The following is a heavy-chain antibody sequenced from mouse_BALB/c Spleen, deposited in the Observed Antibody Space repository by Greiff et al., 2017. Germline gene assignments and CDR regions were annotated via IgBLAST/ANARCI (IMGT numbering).Heavy chain of an antibody. CDR3: ARDHYRYDVGYAMDY. V-gene: IGHV2-6-7*01. Sequence: QVQLKESGPGLVAPSQSLSITCTVSGFSLTGYGVNWVRQPPGKGLEWLGMIWGDGSTDYNSALKSRLSISKDNSKSQVFLKMNSLQTDDTARYYCARDHYRYDVGYAMDYWGQGTSVTVSS. J-gene: IGHJ4*01. CDR2: IWGDGST. CDR1: GFSLTGYG. D-gene: IGHD2-14*01.